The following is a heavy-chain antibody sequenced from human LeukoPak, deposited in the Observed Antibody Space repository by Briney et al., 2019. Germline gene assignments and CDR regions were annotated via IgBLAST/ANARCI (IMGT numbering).Heavy chain of an antibody. V-gene: IGHV4-59*08. CDR1: GDSIRGHY. Sequence: PSETLSLTCTVSGDSIRGHYWSWIRQPPGKGLEWIGWIYYSGNAKYNPSLQSRVTISIDTPKNQFFLKVNSVTAADTAVYYCARLAPYPGIWASEYWGQGTLVSVSS. CDR2: IYYSGNA. D-gene: IGHD1-14*01. J-gene: IGHJ4*02. CDR3: ARLAPYPGIWASEY.